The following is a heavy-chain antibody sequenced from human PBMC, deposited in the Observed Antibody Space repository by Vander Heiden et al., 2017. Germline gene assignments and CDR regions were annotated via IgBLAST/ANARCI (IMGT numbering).Heavy chain of an antibody. D-gene: IGHD2-2*02. CDR1: GGSISSYY. Sequence: QVQLQETGPGLVKPSETLSLTCTVSGGSISSYYWSWIRQPAGKGLEWIGRIYTSGSTNYNPSLKSRVTMSVDTSKNQFSLKLSSVTAADPAVYYCARDRCSSTSCYTHGMDVWGQGTTVTVSS. V-gene: IGHV4-4*07. CDR3: ARDRCSSTSCYTHGMDV. J-gene: IGHJ6*02. CDR2: IYTSGST.